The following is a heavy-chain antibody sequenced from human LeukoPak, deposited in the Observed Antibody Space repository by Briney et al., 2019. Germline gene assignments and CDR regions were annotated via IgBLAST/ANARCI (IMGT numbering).Heavy chain of an antibody. CDR2: INPEGSNT. V-gene: IGHV3-7*01. CDR3: VRGPGVGAFDI. Sequence: GGSLRLSCAASGFTFSSYAMHWVRQAPGKGLEWVGIINPEGSNTGYADSVKGRFTITRDNAKNSLSLELHSLSSEDAALYYCVRGPGVGAFDIWGQGAMVTVSS. D-gene: IGHD3-16*01. CDR1: GFTFSSYA. J-gene: IGHJ3*02.